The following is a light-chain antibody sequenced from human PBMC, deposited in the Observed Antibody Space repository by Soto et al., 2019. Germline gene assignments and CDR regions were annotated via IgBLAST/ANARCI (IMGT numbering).Light chain of an antibody. CDR2: GNS. Sequence: QSVLTQPPSVSGAPGQRVTISCTGSSSNIGAGYDVHWYQQLPGTAPKLLIYGNSNRPSGVPDRFSGSKSGTSASLAISGLQAEDEADYYCSSKINANTPLYVFGTGTKVTVL. CDR3: SSKINANTPLYV. J-gene: IGLJ1*01. CDR1: SSNIGAGYD. V-gene: IGLV1-40*01.